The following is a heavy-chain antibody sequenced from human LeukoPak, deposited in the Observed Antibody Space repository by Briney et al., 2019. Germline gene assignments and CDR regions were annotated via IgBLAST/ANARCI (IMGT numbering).Heavy chain of an antibody. D-gene: IGHD3-10*01. CDR3: ARAYYYGSGSYYKLDGMDV. CDR2: IYYSGST. V-gene: IGHV4-31*03. CDR1: GGSISSGGYY. Sequence: PSETLSLTCTVSGGSISSGGYYWSWIRQHPGKGLEWIGYIYYSGSTYYNPSLKSRVTISVDTSKNQFSLKLSSVTAADTAVYYCARAYYYGSGSYYKLDGMDVWGQGTTVTVS. J-gene: IGHJ6*02.